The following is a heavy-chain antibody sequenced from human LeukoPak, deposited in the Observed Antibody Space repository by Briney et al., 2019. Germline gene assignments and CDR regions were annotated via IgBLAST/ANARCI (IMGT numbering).Heavy chain of an antibody. CDR3: AREGHWGYGANFAYYFDY. D-gene: IGHD7-27*01. CDR2: INAGNGNT. J-gene: IGHJ4*02. CDR1: GYTFTSYA. V-gene: IGHV1-3*01. Sequence: GASVKVSCKASGYTFTSYAMHWVRQAPGQRLEWMGWINAGNGNTKYSQKFQGRVTITRDTSASTAYVELSSLRSEDTAVYYCAREGHWGYGANFAYYFDYWGQGTLVTVSS.